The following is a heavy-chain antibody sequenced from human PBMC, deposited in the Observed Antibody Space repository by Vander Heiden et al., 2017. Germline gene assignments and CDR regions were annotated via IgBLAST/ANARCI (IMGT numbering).Heavy chain of an antibody. J-gene: IGHJ3*02. Sequence: QVQLVESGGGVVQPGRSLRLSCAASGFTFSSYAMHWVRQAPGKGLEWVAVISYDGSNKYYADSVKGRFTISRDNSKNTLYLQMNSLRAEDTAVYYCARDSNLVGAFDIWGQGTMVTVSS. CDR3: ARDSNLVGAFDI. CDR1: GFTFSSYA. D-gene: IGHD6-6*01. V-gene: IGHV3-30-3*01. CDR2: ISYDGSNK.